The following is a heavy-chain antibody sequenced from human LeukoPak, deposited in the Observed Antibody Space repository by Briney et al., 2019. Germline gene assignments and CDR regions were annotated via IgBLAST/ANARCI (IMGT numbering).Heavy chain of an antibody. CDR1: GDSIANYY. J-gene: IGHJ4*02. CDR2: IYSSGIT. D-gene: IGHD6-13*01. V-gene: IGHV4-4*09. Sequence: PSETLSLTCSVSGDSIANYYWSWIRQLPGKGLEWIGYIYSSGITNYSPSLKSRVSMSVDTSKNQFSLRLGSVTAADTAVCFCARLFRSHRVTAAGIPYYFDYWGRGILVTASS. CDR3: ARLFRSHRVTAAGIPYYFDY.